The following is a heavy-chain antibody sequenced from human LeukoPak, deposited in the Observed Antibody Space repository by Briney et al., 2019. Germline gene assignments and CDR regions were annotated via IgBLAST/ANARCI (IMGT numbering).Heavy chain of an antibody. CDR2: IYHSGST. D-gene: IGHD6-6*01. J-gene: IGHJ4*02. V-gene: IGHV4-38-2*02. CDR1: GYSISSGYY. CDR3: ARDTSIAAQPGYFDY. Sequence: PSETLSLTCTVSGYSISSGYYWGWIRPPPGKGLEWIGSIYHSGSTYYNPSLKSRVTISVDTSKNQFSLKLSSVTAADTAVYYCARDTSIAAQPGYFDYWGQGTLVTVSS.